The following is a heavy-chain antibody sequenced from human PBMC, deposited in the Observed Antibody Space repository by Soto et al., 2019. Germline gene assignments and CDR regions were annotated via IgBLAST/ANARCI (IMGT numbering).Heavy chain of an antibody. CDR1: GYTLTELS. J-gene: IGHJ4*02. CDR2: FDPEDGET. Sequence: ASVKVSCKVSGYTLTELSMHWVRQAPGKGLERMGGFDPEDGETIYAQKFQGRVTMTEDTSTDTAYMELSSLRSEDTAVYYCATRGGWLQTVDYWGQGTLVTVSS. D-gene: IGHD5-12*01. CDR3: ATRGGWLQTVDY. V-gene: IGHV1-24*01.